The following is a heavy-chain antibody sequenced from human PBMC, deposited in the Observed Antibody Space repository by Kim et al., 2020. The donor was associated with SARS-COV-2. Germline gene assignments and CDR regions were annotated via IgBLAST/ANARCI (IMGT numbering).Heavy chain of an antibody. D-gene: IGHD3-10*02. V-gene: IGHV3-23*03. CDR1: GFTFSNYA. CDR2: IYSGYDYT. J-gene: IGHJ4*02. Sequence: GGSLRLSCAASGFTFSNYAMSWVRQAPGKGLEWVSVIYSGYDYTYYADSVKGRFSISRDNSKDTLYLQMNSLRGEDTAIYYCAKSGTYDVLTHRLHFEHWGQGTLVSVSS. CDR3: AKSGTYDVLTHRLHFEH.